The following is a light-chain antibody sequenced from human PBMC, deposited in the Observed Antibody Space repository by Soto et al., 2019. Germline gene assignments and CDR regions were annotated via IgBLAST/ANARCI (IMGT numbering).Light chain of an antibody. CDR3: SSSTSTSTLV. V-gene: IGLV2-14*01. J-gene: IGLJ2*01. CDR2: DVT. CDR1: SSDIGSYNY. Sequence: QSALTQPASVSGSPGQSITISCTGASSDIGSYNYVSWYQQHPGKAPKLLIYDVTKWPSGISNRFSGSKSGNTASLTISGHQADDEADYYCSSSTSTSTLVFGGGTKLTVL.